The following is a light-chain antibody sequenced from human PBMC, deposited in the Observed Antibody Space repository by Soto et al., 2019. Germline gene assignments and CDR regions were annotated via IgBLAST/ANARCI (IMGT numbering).Light chain of an antibody. Sequence: DIHMTQSPSTLSASVGDRVTITCRASQNINSWLAWYQQKPGKAPKLLIYEASSLEKGVPARFGGRGSGTEFTLTISSLQPDDFATYYCQQYNVYSWTFGQGTKV. CDR1: QNINSW. CDR3: QQYNVYSWT. V-gene: IGKV1-5*01. J-gene: IGKJ1*01. CDR2: EAS.